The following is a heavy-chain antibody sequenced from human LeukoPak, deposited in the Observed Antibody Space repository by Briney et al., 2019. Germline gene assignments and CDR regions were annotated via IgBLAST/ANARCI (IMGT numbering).Heavy chain of an antibody. J-gene: IGHJ4*02. CDR3: ARGSSLVFDY. CDR1: GITFTNAW. D-gene: IGHD6-6*01. Sequence: PGGSLSLSCAASGITFTNAWLTWVRQAPGKGLEWVGRVKTKGDGGAADYAAPVKGRFTISRDDSTKTLYLQMNSLRAEDTAVYYCARGSSLVFDYWGQGTLVTVSS. V-gene: IGHV3-15*01. CDR2: VKTKGDGGAA.